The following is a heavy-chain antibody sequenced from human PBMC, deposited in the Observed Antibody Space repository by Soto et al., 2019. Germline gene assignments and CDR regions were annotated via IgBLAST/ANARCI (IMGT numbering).Heavy chain of an antibody. V-gene: IGHV1-2*02. D-gene: IGHD6-6*01. CDR1: GYTFTGYY. CDR3: ARGGSSSLDY. Sequence: QVQLVQSGAEVKKPGASVKVSCTASGYTFTGYYMHWVRQSPGQGPEWRGWINPNSGGTTYAQKFQGRVTVTRDTSISTAYMELSSLRSDDTAVYYCARGGSSSLDYWGQGTLVTVSS. J-gene: IGHJ4*02. CDR2: INPNSGGT.